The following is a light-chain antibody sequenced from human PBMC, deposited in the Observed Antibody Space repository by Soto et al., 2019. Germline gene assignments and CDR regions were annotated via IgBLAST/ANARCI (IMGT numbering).Light chain of an antibody. CDR2: EVS. V-gene: IGLV2-14*01. J-gene: IGLJ2*01. CDR3: SSYTRSSSLV. CDR1: SSDIGDYDY. Sequence: QSALTQPASVSGSPGQSITISCTGTSSDIGDYDYVSWYQQHPGKAPKLMIYEVSNRPSGISNRFSGSKSGNTASLTISGLQPEDEADYYCSSYTRSSSLVFGGGTKL.